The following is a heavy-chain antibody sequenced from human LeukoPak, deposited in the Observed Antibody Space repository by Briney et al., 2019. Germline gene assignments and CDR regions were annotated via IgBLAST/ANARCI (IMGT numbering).Heavy chain of an antibody. Sequence: ASVKVSCKVSVYTLTELSMHWVRQAPGKGLEWMGGFDPEDGETIYAQKFQGRVTMTEDTSTDTAYMELSSLRSEDTAVYYCATDPAGGNPSYFFDYWGQGTLVTVSS. J-gene: IGHJ4*02. D-gene: IGHD1-14*01. CDR2: FDPEDGET. CDR3: ATDPAGGNPSYFFDY. CDR1: VYTLTELS. V-gene: IGHV1-24*01.